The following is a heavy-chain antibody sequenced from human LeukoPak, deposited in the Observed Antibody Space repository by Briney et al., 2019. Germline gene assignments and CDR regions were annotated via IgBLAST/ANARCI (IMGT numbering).Heavy chain of an antibody. D-gene: IGHD2-8*01. V-gene: IGHV4-39*01. CDR3: ARHVEATKYYFDY. CDR2: IYYSGST. CDR1: GGSISSSSYY. Sequence: SETLSLTCTVSGGSISSSSYYWGWIRQPPGKGLEWIGSIYYSGSTYYNPSLKCRVTISVDTSKNQFSLKLSSVTAADTAVYYCARHVEATKYYFDYWGQGTLVTVSS. J-gene: IGHJ4*02.